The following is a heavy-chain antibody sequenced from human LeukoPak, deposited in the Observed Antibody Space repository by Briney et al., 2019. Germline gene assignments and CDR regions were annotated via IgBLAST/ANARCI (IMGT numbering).Heavy chain of an antibody. CDR2: IKSKTDGGTT. D-gene: IGHD6-19*01. J-gene: IGHJ4*02. V-gene: IGHV3-15*01. CDR3: TTGLYSSGWYEMFDY. CDR1: GFTFSDYA. Sequence: GGSLRLSCAASGFTFSDYAMSWVRQAPGKGLEWVGRIKSKTDGGTTDYAAPVKGRFTISRDDSKNTLYLQMNSLKTEDTAVYYCTTGLYSSGWYEMFDYWGQGTLVTVSS.